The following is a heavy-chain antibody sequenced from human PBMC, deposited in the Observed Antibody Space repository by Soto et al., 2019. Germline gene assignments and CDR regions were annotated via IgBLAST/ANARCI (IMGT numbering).Heavy chain of an antibody. CDR1: GGSIYNYC. CDR2: IYSSGTT. CDR3: ARQVTCSSSWFDY. Sequence: ESLCLTCAVSGGSIYNYCWTWIRQPAGKGLEWIGRIYSSGTTKYNPSLKSRVTMSVDTSKGQLSLSLNSVTAADTALYYCARQVTCSSSWFDYWGHRTLVT. V-gene: IGHV4-4*07. D-gene: IGHD6-13*01. J-gene: IGHJ5*01.